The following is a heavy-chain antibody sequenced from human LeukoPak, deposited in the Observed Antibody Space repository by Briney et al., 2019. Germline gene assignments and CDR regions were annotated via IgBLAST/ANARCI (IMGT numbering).Heavy chain of an antibody. D-gene: IGHD2-2*01. CDR3: AREIVVVPAFFDY. Sequence: PSETLSLTCTVSGGSISSYYWSWIRQPPGKGLEWIGYIYYSGSTNYSPSLKSRVTISVDTSKNQFSLKLTSVTAADTAVYYCAREIVVVPAFFDYWGQGTLVTVSS. J-gene: IGHJ4*02. V-gene: IGHV4-59*12. CDR2: IYYSGST. CDR1: GGSISSYY.